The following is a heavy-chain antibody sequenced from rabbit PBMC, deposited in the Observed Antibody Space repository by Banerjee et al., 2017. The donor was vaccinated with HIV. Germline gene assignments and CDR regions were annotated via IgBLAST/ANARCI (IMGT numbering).Heavy chain of an antibody. CDR2: IYAGSSGTT. CDR3: ARGDYSYGYAGYALNL. V-gene: IGHV1S45*01. Sequence: QQQLEESGGGLVKPGGTLTLTCKASGIDFSSYYRMCWVRQAPGRGLELIACIYAGSSGTTYYASWAKGRFTISKTSSTTVTLQMTSLTAADTATYFCARGDYSYGYAGYALNLWGPGTLVTVS. J-gene: IGHJ4*01. CDR1: GIDFSSYYR. D-gene: IGHD6-1*01.